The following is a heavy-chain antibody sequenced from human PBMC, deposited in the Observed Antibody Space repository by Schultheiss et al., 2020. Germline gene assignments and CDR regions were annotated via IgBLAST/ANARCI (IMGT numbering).Heavy chain of an antibody. CDR1: GGTFSSYA. D-gene: IGHD4-17*01. Sequence: ASVKVSCKASGGTFSSYAISWVRQAPGQGLEWMGLINPSGGSTTYAQKFQGRVTMTRDTSTSTVYMELSSLRSDDTAFYYCARDLGTTVTHGIDYWGQGTPVTVSS. J-gene: IGHJ4*02. CDR3: ARDLGTTVTHGIDY. CDR2: INPSGGST. V-gene: IGHV1-46*01.